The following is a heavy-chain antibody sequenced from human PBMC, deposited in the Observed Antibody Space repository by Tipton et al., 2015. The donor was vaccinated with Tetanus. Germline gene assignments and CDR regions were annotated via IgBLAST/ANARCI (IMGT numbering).Heavy chain of an antibody. CDR3: ARGYSYGGGWFDP. D-gene: IGHD5-18*01. CDR2: IYYGGST. CDR1: GGSISSSSYY. J-gene: IGHJ5*02. Sequence: TLSLTCTVSGGSISSSSYYWGWIRQPPGKGLEWIGSIYYGGSTYYNPSLKSRVTISVDTSKNQFSLKLSSVTAADTAVYYCARGYSYGGGWFDPWGQGTLVTVSS. V-gene: IGHV4-39*01.